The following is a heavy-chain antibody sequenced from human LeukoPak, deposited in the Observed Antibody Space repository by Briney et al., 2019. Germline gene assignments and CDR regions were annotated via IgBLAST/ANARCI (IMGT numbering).Heavy chain of an antibody. V-gene: IGHV3-30*10. J-gene: IGHJ4*02. D-gene: IGHD3-10*01. CDR3: ERDLSPVVRASPMGY. CDR2: ISCDGSGQ. Sequence: GGSLRLSCAASGFTFSSYAMHWVRRAPGKGLEWVALISCDGSGQYYTESVKGRFTISRDNSKNTLYLQVNSLRVEDTAVYYCERDLSPVVRASPMGYWGQGTLVTVSS. CDR1: GFTFSSYA.